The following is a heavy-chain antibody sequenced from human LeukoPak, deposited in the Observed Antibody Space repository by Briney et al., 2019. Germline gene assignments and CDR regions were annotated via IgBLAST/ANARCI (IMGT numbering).Heavy chain of an antibody. D-gene: IGHD5-18*01. CDR1: GYTFTSYG. Sequence: SVKVSCKASGYTFTSYGISWVRQAPGQGLEWMGGIIPIFGTANYAQKFQGRVTITADESTSTAYMELSSLRSEDTAVYYCARGSRGYSYGWYFDYWGQGTLVTVSS. V-gene: IGHV1-69*13. CDR3: ARGSRGYSYGWYFDY. CDR2: IIPIFGTA. J-gene: IGHJ4*02.